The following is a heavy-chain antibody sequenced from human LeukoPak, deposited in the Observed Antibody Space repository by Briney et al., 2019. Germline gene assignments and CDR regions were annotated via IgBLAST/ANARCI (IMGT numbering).Heavy chain of an antibody. Sequence: GGSLRLSCAASGFTFSSYWMHWVRQAPGKGLVRVSRIYNDGSSTSYADSVKGRFTISRDNAKNTLYLQMNSLRVDDTAVYYCARDGSSWANWLDPWGQGTLVTVSS. CDR3: ARDGSSWANWLDP. V-gene: IGHV3-74*01. CDR2: IYNDGSST. J-gene: IGHJ5*02. D-gene: IGHD6-13*01. CDR1: GFTFSSYW.